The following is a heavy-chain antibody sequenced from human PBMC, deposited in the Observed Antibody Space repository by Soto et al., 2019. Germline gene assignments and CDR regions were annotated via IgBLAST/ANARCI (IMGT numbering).Heavy chain of an antibody. Sequence: GGSLRLSCVASGFTLSTYWMSRVRQAPGKGLEWVANIKQDGSEKNYVDSVKGRFSISRDNAKNSVYLQMNSLRAEDTAVYYCARAVAARGSYWGQGTLVTVSS. CDR2: IKQDGSEK. CDR1: GFTLSTYW. CDR3: ARAVAARGSY. D-gene: IGHD6-6*01. V-gene: IGHV3-7*04. J-gene: IGHJ4*02.